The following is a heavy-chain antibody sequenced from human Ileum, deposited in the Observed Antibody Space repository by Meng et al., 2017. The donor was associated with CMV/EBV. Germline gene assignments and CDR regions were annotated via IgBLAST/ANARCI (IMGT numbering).Heavy chain of an antibody. CDR3: ARGLFRYPAYFDL. CDR1: GGSLRGHY. CDR2: INHVGRT. D-gene: IGHD3-16*02. V-gene: IGHV4-34*01. Sequence: QVQLPQLGAGLLQPSETLSLTCAVYGGSLRGHYCNWIRQSPGNGLQWIAEINHVGRTNSNPSLASRVTISQDTSKNQCSLKLNSVTVADSAVYYCARGLFRYPAYFDLWGQGTLVTVSS. J-gene: IGHJ4*02.